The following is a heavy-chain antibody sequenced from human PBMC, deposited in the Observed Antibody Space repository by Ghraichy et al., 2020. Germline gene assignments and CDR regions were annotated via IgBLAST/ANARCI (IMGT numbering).Heavy chain of an antibody. J-gene: IGHJ3*01. CDR3: ARQRRALCYSNPEFPRHTFDV. CDR1: GGSMNTFY. Sequence: SETLSLICTVSGGSMNTFYWNWIRQAPGKGLEWIGSVYDSGSTWYTPSLKSRVTMSIDTTQNQFSLKLDSVTAADTAVFYCARQRRALCYSNPEFPRHTFDVWGPGARVTVSS. CDR2: VYDSGST. V-gene: IGHV4-59*08. D-gene: IGHD2/OR15-2a*01.